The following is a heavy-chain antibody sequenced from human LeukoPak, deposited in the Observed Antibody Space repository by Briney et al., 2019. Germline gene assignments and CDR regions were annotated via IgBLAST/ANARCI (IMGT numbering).Heavy chain of an antibody. CDR1: GFTFSGHA. CDR2: ISGGCGSV. D-gene: IGHD3-22*01. Sequence: SGGSLRLSCAASGFTFSGHAMNWVRQAPRKGLEWVSGISGGCGSVYYADSVKGRFTISRDNSKSTLYLQMNSLRAEDTAVYYCAKDISRINVIVVAPGRGIDYWGQGTLVTVSS. CDR3: AKDISRINVIVVAPGRGIDY. J-gene: IGHJ4*02. V-gene: IGHV3-23*01.